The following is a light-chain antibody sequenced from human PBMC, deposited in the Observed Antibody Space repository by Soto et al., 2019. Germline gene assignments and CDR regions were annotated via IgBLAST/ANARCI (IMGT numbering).Light chain of an antibody. CDR2: DAS. CDR3: QQRPHSPSST. V-gene: IGKV3-11*01. Sequence: EIVLTQSPATLSLSPGERATLSCRASQSVRSYLAWYQQKPGQAPRLLIHDASSRATGIPARFSGSGSGTDFTLTISSLEPEDFAVYYCQQRPHSPSSTFGQGTRPEIK. J-gene: IGKJ5*01. CDR1: QSVRSY.